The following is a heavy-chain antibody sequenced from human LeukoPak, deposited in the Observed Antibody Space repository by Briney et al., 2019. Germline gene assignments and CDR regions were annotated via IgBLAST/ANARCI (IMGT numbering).Heavy chain of an antibody. CDR2: INHSGST. J-gene: IGHJ4*02. D-gene: IGHD4-11*01. CDR3: ARGHSDSYFDY. Sequence: SGTLSLTCGVSGGSVTSTNYWTWVRQPPGKGLEWIGEINHSGSTNYNPSLKSRVTISVDTSKNQFSLKLSSVTAADTAVYYCARGHSDSYFDYWGQGTLVTVSS. V-gene: IGHV4-4*02. CDR1: GGSVTSTNY.